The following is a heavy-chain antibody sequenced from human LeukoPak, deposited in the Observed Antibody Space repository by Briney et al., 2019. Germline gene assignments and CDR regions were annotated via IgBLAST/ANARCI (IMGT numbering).Heavy chain of an antibody. J-gene: IGHJ3*02. CDR2: IYTSGAT. Sequence: PSETLSLTCSVSGVSISTYYWGWIRQPAGRWLEWIGRIYTSGATNYNPSLKSRLTMSVDTSKNQFSLRMTSVTAADTALYWCARVQLPATKGAFDIWGQGTMVTVPS. D-gene: IGHD2-2*01. CDR3: ARVQLPATKGAFDI. CDR1: GVSISTYY. V-gene: IGHV4-4*07.